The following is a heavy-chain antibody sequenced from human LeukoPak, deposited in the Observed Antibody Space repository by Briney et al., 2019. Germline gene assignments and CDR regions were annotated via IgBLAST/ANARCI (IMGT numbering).Heavy chain of an antibody. D-gene: IGHD3-10*01. Sequence: SETLSLTCSVSGYSISDGTYYWGWIRQPPGKGLEWIGSIFHTGSTLYNPPLRSRVTMSVDTSKNQFSLQQSSVTAADTAVFYCARHLYRGVTEYWGQGTLVTVSS. CDR1: GYSISDGTYY. CDR3: ARHLYRGVTEY. CDR2: IFHTGST. V-gene: IGHV4-39*01. J-gene: IGHJ4*02.